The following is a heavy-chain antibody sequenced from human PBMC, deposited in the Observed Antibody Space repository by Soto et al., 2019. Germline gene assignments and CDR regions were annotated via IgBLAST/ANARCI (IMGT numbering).Heavy chain of an antibody. V-gene: IGHV1-18*01. CDR2: ISAYNGNT. D-gene: IGHD3-10*01. J-gene: IGHJ4*02. Sequence: QVQLVQSGAEVKKPGASVKVSCKASGYTFTIYGISWVRQAPGQGLEWMGWISAYNGNTNYAQKLQRRVTMTTDTSTSPAYMELRSLRSDDTAVYYCASNGVTMVRGALEYGGQGTLVTVAS. CDR3: ASNGVTMVRGALEY. CDR1: GYTFTIYG.